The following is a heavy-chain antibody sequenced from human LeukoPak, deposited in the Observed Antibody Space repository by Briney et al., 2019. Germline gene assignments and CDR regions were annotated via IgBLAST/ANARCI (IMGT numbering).Heavy chain of an antibody. J-gene: IGHJ5*02. CDR2: ISVSNNYM. D-gene: IGHD5-18*01. CDR1: GSTFSSYS. V-gene: IGHV3-21*01. CDR3: TKGVTAGFDP. Sequence: GGSLRLSCAASGSTFSSYSMNWVRQAPGKGLEWVSSISVSNNYMYYADSVKGRFTMSRDNAKSSLYLQMNSLRAEDTAVYYCTKGVTAGFDPWGQGTLVTVSS.